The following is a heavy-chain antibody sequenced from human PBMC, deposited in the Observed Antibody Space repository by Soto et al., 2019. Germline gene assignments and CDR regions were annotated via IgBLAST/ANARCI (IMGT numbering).Heavy chain of an antibody. CDR3: ARALVDYSNLAF. Sequence: ASVKVSCKASGYTFTAFAIHWVRQAPGQQGQRLEWLGRITAGNGNTQYSQKFQDRVTITRDASATTAYMELSSLTSEDTAIYFCARALVDYSNLAFWGQGALVTVSS. CDR1: GYTFTAFA. CDR2: ITAGNGNT. J-gene: IGHJ4*02. V-gene: IGHV1-3*01. D-gene: IGHD6-13*01.